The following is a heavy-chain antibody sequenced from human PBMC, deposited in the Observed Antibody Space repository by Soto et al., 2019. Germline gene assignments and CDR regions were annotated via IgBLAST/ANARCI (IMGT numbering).Heavy chain of an antibody. V-gene: IGHV1-18*01. CDR3: VKDRDSNSWPSRHV. D-gene: IGHD3-22*01. CDR2: IIPNSGNT. Sequence: ASVKVSCKASGCTFSSYAISCVRQAPGQGLEWMGGIIPNSGNTKYAQKLQGRVIMTTDTSTSTAYMELRSLRSDDTAVYYCVKDRDSNSWPSRHVWGPGTTVTVSS. J-gene: IGHJ6*02. CDR1: GCTFSSYA.